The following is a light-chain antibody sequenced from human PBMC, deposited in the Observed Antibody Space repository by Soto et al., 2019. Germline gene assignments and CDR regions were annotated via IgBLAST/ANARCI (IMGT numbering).Light chain of an antibody. V-gene: IGKV3-15*01. Sequence: EIVMTQSPATLSVSPGERATLSCRASQSVSSNLAWYQQKPGQAPRLLIYGASTRATGIPARFSGSGSGTELTLTISSLQSEDFAVYYWQQYNNWPFTFGPGTQVDIK. CDR3: QQYNNWPFT. J-gene: IGKJ3*01. CDR2: GAS. CDR1: QSVSSN.